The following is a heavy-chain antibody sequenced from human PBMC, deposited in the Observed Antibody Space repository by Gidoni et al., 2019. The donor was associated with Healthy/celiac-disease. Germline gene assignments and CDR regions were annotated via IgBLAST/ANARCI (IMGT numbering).Heavy chain of an antibody. V-gene: IGHV3-30-3*01. D-gene: IGHD6-13*01. CDR1: GFPFSSYA. CDR3: ARDFSLSIAAAGTLSPGGIDY. CDR2: ISYDGSNK. J-gene: IGHJ4*02. Sequence: QVQLVESGGGVVQPGRSLRLSCAASGFPFSSYALPWVRQAPGKGLEWVAVISYDGSNKYYADSVKGRFTISRDNSKNTLYLQMNSLRAEDTAVYYCARDFSLSIAAAGTLSPGGIDYWGQGTLVTVSS.